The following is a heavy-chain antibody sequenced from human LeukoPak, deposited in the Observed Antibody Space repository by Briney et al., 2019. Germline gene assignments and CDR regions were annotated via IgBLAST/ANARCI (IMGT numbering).Heavy chain of an antibody. J-gene: IGHJ5*02. CDR2: IYTSGST. V-gene: IGHV4-61*02. CDR1: GGSISSGSYY. D-gene: IGHD3-16*02. CDR3: ARSYYVWGSYPNNWFDP. Sequence: PSQTLSLTCTVSGGSISSGSYYWSWIRQPAGKGLEWIGRIYTSGSTNYNPSLKSRVTISVDTSKNQFSLKLSSVTAADTAVYYCARSYYVWGSYPNNWFDPWGQGTLVTVST.